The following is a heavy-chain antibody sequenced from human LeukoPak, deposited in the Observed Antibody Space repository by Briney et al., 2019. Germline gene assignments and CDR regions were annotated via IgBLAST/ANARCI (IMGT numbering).Heavy chain of an antibody. V-gene: IGHV4-34*01. J-gene: IGHJ6*03. Sequence: PSETLSLTCAVYGGSFSGYYWSWIRQPPGKGLEWIGEINHSGSTNYNPSLKSRVTISVDTSKNQFSLKLSSVTAADTAVYYCARGRPSAFDWFGVALHYYYYMDVWGKGTTVTVSS. CDR3: ARGRPSAFDWFGVALHYYYYMDV. CDR2: INHSGST. D-gene: IGHD3-9*01. CDR1: GGSFSGYY.